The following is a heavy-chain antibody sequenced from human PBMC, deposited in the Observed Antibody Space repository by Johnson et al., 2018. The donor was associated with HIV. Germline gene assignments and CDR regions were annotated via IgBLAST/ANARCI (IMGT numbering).Heavy chain of an antibody. CDR1: GFTFSSYA. CDR2: ISYDGSKQ. V-gene: IGHV3-30-3*01. CDR3: ARGEDYGGNFGALDI. D-gene: IGHD4-23*01. Sequence: QVQLVESGGGVVQPGRSLRLSCAASGFTFSSYAMHWVRQAPGKGLEWVAVISYDGSKQYYADSVRGRFTISRDNSKNTLYLQMNSLRDEDTAVYYCARGEDYGGNFGALDIWGQGTMVTVSS. J-gene: IGHJ3*02.